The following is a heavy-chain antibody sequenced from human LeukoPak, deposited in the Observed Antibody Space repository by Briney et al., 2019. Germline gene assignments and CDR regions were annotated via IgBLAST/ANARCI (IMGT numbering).Heavy chain of an antibody. CDR3: VRHISTNTGYFDS. Sequence: PETLSLTCTVSGGSINSHSYYWGWIRQPPGKGLEWIGSVYYDGTSYSNPSLKSRVAVFVDTSRDQFSLDLSFVTAADTALYYCVRHISTNTGYFDSCGQGTLVSVSS. CDR2: VYYDGTS. CDR1: GGSINSHSYY. J-gene: IGHJ4*02. V-gene: IGHV4-39*01. D-gene: IGHD5-24*01.